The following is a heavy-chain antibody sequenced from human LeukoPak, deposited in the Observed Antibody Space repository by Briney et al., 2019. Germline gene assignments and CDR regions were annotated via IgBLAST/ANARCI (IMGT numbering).Heavy chain of an antibody. CDR2: ISTSSSYI. D-gene: IGHD6-6*01. V-gene: IGHV3-21*04. Sequence: GGSLRLSCAASGFAFSTYSMSWVRQAPGKGLEWVSSISTSSSYIYYADSVKGRFTISRDNSKNTLYLQMNSLRAEDTAVYYCAKDLREYSSSPRNAFGIWGQGTMVTVSS. J-gene: IGHJ3*02. CDR3: AKDLREYSSSPRNAFGI. CDR1: GFAFSTYS.